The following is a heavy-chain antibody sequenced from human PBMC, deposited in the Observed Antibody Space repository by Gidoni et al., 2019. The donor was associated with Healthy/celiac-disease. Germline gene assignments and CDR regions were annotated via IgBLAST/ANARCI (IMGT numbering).Heavy chain of an antibody. CDR2: IFSNYEK. D-gene: IGHD6-13*01. Sequence: QVTLKESGPVLVKPTETLTLTCTVSGFSLSNASMHLSWIRQPPGKALEWLAHIFSNYEKSYSTSLKSRLTISKETSKSQVVLTMTNMDPVDTATYYCARILPGRDSSSWYHNGMDVWGQGTTVTVSS. CDR3: ARILPGRDSSSWYHNGMDV. V-gene: IGHV2-26*01. J-gene: IGHJ6*02. CDR1: GFSLSNASMH.